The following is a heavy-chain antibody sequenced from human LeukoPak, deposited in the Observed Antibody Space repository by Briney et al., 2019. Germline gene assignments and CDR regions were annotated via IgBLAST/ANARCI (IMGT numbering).Heavy chain of an antibody. J-gene: IGHJ1*01. V-gene: IGHV3-53*01. Sequence: GGSLRLSCAASGFTVSSNYMTWVRQAPGRGLEWVSTLYSGGSTYYADSVEGRFTISRDSSKNTLYLQMNSLRAEDTAVYYCAKFTTVNMYFHHWGQGTLVTVSS. CDR3: AKFTTVNMYFHH. D-gene: IGHD4-11*01. CDR2: LYSGGST. CDR1: GFTVSSNY.